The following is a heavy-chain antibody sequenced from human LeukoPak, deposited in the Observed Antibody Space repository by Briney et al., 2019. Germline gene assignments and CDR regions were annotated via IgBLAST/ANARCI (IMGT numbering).Heavy chain of an antibody. D-gene: IGHD3-22*01. Sequence: GGSLRLSCAASGFTFSSYAMSWVRQAPGKGLEWVSAISGSGGSTYYADSVKGRFTMSRDNAKNTLYLQMNSLRAEDTAVYYCAKEPITMIVVVAAFDIWGQGTMVTVSS. CDR1: GFTFSSYA. J-gene: IGHJ3*02. V-gene: IGHV3-23*01. CDR3: AKEPITMIVVVAAFDI. CDR2: ISGSGGST.